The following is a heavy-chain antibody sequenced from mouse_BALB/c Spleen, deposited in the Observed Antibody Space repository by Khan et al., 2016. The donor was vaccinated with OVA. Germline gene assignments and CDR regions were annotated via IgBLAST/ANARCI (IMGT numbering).Heavy chain of an antibody. D-gene: IGHD1-1*01. CDR3: VRGRSY. CDR2: INYSGGT. Sequence: EVQLQESGPGLVKPSQSLSLTCTVTGYSITSDYAWNWIRQFPGNKLEWMGCINYSGGTCYTPSLKSRISITRDTSKNQFFLQLNSVTTEDTATYYCVRGRSYWGQGTLVTVSA. CDR1: GYSITSDYA. V-gene: IGHV3-2*02. J-gene: IGHJ3*01.